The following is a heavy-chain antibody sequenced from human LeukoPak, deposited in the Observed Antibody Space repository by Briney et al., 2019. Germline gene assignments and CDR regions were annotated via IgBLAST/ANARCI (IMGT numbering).Heavy chain of an antibody. Sequence: GGSLRLSCAASGFTFSSYAMSWVRQAPGKGLEWVSAISGSGGSTYYADSVKGRFTISRGNSKNTLYLQTNSLRAEDTAVYYCAKVRMVVVVPAAIDYWGQGTLVTVSS. CDR3: AKVRMVVVVPAAIDY. CDR1: GFTFSSYA. V-gene: IGHV3-23*01. J-gene: IGHJ4*02. CDR2: ISGSGGST. D-gene: IGHD2-2*01.